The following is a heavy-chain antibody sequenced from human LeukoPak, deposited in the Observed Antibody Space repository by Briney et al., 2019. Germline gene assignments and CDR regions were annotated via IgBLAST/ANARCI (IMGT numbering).Heavy chain of an antibody. V-gene: IGHV4-39*07. Sequence: SETLSLTCTVSGGSISSSSYYWGWIRQPPGKGLEWIGYIYHSGSTYYNPSLKNRVTISVDRSKNQFSLKLSSVTAADTAVYYCARWGYCSSTSCYSTGMDVWGQGTTVTVSS. J-gene: IGHJ6*02. D-gene: IGHD2-2*02. CDR2: IYHSGST. CDR1: GGSISSSSYY. CDR3: ARWGYCSSTSCYSTGMDV.